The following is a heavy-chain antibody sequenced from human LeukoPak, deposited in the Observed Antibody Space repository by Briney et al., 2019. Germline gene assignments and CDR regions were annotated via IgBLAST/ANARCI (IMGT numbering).Heavy chain of an antibody. J-gene: IGHJ4*02. CDR3: ARRRGSSGLIFDY. CDR2: IIPIFGTA. Sequence: SVKVSCKASGGTFSSYAISWVRQAPGQGLEWMGRIIPIFGTANYAQKFQGRVTITTDESTSTAYMELSSLRFEDTAVYYCARRRGSSGLIFDYWGQGTLVTVSS. CDR1: GGTFSSYA. D-gene: IGHD6-19*01. V-gene: IGHV1-69*05.